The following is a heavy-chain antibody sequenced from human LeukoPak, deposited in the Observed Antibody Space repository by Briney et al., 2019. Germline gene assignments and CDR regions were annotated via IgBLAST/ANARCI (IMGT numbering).Heavy chain of an antibody. CDR1: GFTFISNA. D-gene: IGHD3-16*01. V-gene: IGHV3-23*01. CDR3: AKVWGQYYFDY. CDR2: ISDGGANT. Sequence: PGGSLRLSSAASGFTFISNAMSCVRKALGEGLEWVSAISDGGANTHYADSVRGRFTISTDNSRTTLYLQMMSLRAEETARYYCAKVWGQYYFDYWGHGTLVTVSS. J-gene: IGHJ4*01.